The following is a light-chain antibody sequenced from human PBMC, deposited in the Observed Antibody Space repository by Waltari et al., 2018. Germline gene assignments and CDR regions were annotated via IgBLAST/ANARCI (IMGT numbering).Light chain of an antibody. V-gene: IGLV1-40*01. J-gene: IGLJ2*01. CDR3: QSYDSSLSVVV. Sequence: QSVLTQPPSVSGAPGQRVTISCTGSSSNIGVGYGVHWYQQLPGTAPKLLIYDNNNRPSGVPDRFSGSKSDTSASLAITGLQAEDEADYYCQSYDSSLSVVVFGGGTKLTVL. CDR2: DNN. CDR1: SSNIGVGYG.